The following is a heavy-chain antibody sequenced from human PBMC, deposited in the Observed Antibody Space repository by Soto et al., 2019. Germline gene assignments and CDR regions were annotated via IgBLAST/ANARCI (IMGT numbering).Heavy chain of an antibody. J-gene: IGHJ3*02. CDR1: GFTFSSYA. Sequence: QVQLVESGGGVVQPGRSLRLSCAASGFTFSSYAMHWVRQAPGKGLEGVAVISYDGSNKYYADSVKGRFTISRDNSKNTLYLQMNSLRAEDTAVYYCASGVEGTNIVGRFGIWGQGTMVTVSS. V-gene: IGHV3-30-3*01. CDR3: ASGVEGTNIVGRFGI. D-gene: IGHD2-21*01. CDR2: ISYDGSNK.